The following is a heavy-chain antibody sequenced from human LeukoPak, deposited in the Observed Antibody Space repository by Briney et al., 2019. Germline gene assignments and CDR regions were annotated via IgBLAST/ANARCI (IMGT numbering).Heavy chain of an antibody. J-gene: IGHJ4*02. V-gene: IGHV3-30*03. D-gene: IGHD1-26*01. CDR3: AREKQSGGTPFDY. CDR2: VADDEKTI. Sequence: GGSLRLSCAASGLTFRNYWMSWVRQAPGKGLEWVAVVADDEKTIFYADSLKGRFTVSRDNSKNTVYLQMNSLRDEDTAVYYCAREKQSGGTPFDYWGQGSLVTVSS. CDR1: GLTFRNYW.